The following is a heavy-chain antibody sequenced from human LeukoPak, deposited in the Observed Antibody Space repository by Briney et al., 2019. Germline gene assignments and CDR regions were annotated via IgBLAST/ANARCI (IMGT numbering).Heavy chain of an antibody. CDR3: ARHISGGATLD. J-gene: IGHJ4*02. CDR2: IYYTGTT. D-gene: IGHD2-15*01. Sequence: PSETLSLTCTVSGGSISGDHWNWVRQPPGKGLEWIGYIYYTGTTYNNPSLKSRVTISVDTSKNQFSLRLSSVTAADTAVYYCARHISGGATLDWGQGTLVTVSS. V-gene: IGHV4-59*08. CDR1: GGSISGDH.